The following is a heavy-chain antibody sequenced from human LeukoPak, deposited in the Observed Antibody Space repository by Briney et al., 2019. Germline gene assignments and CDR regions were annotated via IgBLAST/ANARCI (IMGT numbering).Heavy chain of an antibody. CDR2: INPNSGGT. CDR1: GYTFTGYY. D-gene: IGHD6-13*01. J-gene: IGHJ4*02. Sequence: ASVKVSCKASGYTFTGYYMHWVRQAPGQGLEWMGWINPNSGGTNYAQKFQGRVTMTRDTSISTAYMELSRLRSDDTAVYYCARRPIAAAGTVFDHWGQGTLVTVSS. V-gene: IGHV1-2*02. CDR3: ARRPIAAAGTVFDH.